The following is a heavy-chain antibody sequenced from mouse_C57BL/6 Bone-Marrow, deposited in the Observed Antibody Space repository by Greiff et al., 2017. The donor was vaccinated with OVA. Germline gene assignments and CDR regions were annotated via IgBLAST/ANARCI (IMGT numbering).Heavy chain of an antibody. J-gene: IGHJ2*01. CDR1: GYTFTSYW. CDR3: ARERSSHY. D-gene: IGHD1-1*01. CDR2: IDPSDSYT. Sequence: QVQLQQPGAELVKPGASVKLSCKASGYTFTSYWMQWVKQRPGQGLEWIGEIDPSDSYTNYNQKFKGKATLTVDTSSSTAYMQLSSLTSEDSAVYYCARERSSHYWGQGTTLTVSS. V-gene: IGHV1-50*01.